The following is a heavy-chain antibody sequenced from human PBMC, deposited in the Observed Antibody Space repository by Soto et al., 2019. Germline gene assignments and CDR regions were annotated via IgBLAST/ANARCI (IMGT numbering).Heavy chain of an antibody. CDR2: IYYSGST. V-gene: IGHV4-31*03. CDR3: ARGRTYGSGSYAQPNNWYFDL. J-gene: IGHJ2*01. CDR1: GGSISSGGYY. D-gene: IGHD3-10*01. Sequence: QVQLQESGPGLVKPSQTLSLTCTVSGGSISSGGYYWSWIRQHPGKGLEWIGYIYYSGSTYYNPSHKGRVTSSVDTSNNQFSLKLGSVTAADTAVYYCARGRTYGSGSYAQPNNWYFDLWGRGTLVTVSS.